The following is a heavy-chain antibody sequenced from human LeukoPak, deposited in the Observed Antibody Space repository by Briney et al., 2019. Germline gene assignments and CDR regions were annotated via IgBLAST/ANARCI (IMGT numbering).Heavy chain of an antibody. CDR1: GFTFSSYS. D-gene: IGHD2-21*01. CDR2: ISSSSSYI. CDR3: ARSTEHNGGLGDAFDI. V-gene: IGHV3-21*01. J-gene: IGHJ3*02. Sequence: PGGSLRLSCAASGFTFSSYSMNWVRQAPGKGLEWVSSISSSSSYIYYADSVKGRFTISTDNAKNSLYLQMNSLRAEDTAVYYCARSTEHNGGLGDAFDIWGQGTMVTVSS.